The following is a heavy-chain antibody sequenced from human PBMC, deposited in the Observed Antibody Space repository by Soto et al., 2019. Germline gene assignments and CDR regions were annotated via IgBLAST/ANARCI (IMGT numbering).Heavy chain of an antibody. V-gene: IGHV3-21*01. CDR2: ISSGSSYI. Sequence: LRLSCAASGFTFSSYSMNWVRQAPGKGLEWVSSISSGSSYIYYADSVKGRFTISRDNAKNSLYLQMNSLRAEDTAVYYCARIDPYYYDTSGPSDYWGQGTLVTVSS. J-gene: IGHJ4*02. D-gene: IGHD3-22*01. CDR3: ARIDPYYYDTSGPSDY. CDR1: GFTFSSYS.